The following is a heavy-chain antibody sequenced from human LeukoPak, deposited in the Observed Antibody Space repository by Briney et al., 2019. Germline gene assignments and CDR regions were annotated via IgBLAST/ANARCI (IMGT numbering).Heavy chain of an antibody. V-gene: IGHV3-53*01. CDR3: ARVGDHFHWYLDL. CDR1: GFTVSTNY. J-gene: IGHJ2*01. CDR2: LYSGSDT. Sequence: GGSLRLSCAASGFTVSTNYMNWVRQAPGKGLEWVSILYSGSDTYYADSVKGRFAISRDSSKDILSLQMNNLRAEDTAVYYCARVGDHFHWYLDLWGRGTLVTVSS. D-gene: IGHD3-10*01.